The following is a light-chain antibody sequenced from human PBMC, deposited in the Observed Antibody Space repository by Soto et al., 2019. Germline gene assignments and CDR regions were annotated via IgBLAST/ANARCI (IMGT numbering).Light chain of an antibody. CDR2: AAS. V-gene: IGKV1-39*01. CDR3: QQSYSTPLT. CDR1: QSISSN. Sequence: MQRTHFPSSLSASVGDRFTITCRASQSISSNLNWYQQKPGKAPKLLIYAASSLQSGVPSRFSGSGSGTDFTLTISRLQPEDFATYYCQQSYSTPLTFGRGTKVDIK. J-gene: IGKJ4*01.